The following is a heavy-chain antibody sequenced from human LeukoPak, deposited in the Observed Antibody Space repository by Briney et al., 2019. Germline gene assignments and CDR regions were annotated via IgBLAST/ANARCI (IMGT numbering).Heavy chain of an antibody. CDR3: ARVLETGYSSGWYYADYYYYYMDV. CDR1: GYTFTSYG. J-gene: IGHJ6*03. Sequence: GASVKVSCKASGYTFTSYGISWVRQAPGQGLEWMGWISAYNGNTNYAQKLQGRVTMTTDTSTSTAYMELRSLRSDDTAVYYCARVLETGYSSGWYYADYYYYYMDVWGKGTTVTVSS. V-gene: IGHV1-18*01. D-gene: IGHD6-19*01. CDR2: ISAYNGNT.